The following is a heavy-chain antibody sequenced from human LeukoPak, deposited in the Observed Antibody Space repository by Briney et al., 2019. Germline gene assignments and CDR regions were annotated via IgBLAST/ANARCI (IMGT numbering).Heavy chain of an antibody. CDR3: ARASLRHFDY. Sequence: GSLRLSCAGSGFIFSRYGMSWIRQPPGKGLEWIGEINHSGSTNYNPSLKSRVTISVDTSKNQFSLKLSSVTAADTAVYYCARASLRHFDYWGQGTLVTVSS. J-gene: IGHJ4*02. CDR1: GFIFSRYG. CDR2: INHSGST. V-gene: IGHV4-34*01. D-gene: IGHD3-16*01.